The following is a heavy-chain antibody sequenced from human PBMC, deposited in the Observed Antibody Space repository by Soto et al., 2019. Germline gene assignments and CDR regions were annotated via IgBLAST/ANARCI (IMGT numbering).Heavy chain of an antibody. CDR1: GGSISSYY. D-gene: IGHD6-19*01. CDR3: RRSSRYSTDV. J-gene: IGHJ6*02. V-gene: IGHV4-59*04. Sequence: SETLSLTCTVSGGSISSYYWSWIRQPPGRGLEWIGYIYSIGNTYYNPSLKSGVTISADTSKNQFSLNLISVTAADTAVYYCRRSSRYSTDVWGQGITVTVSS. CDR2: IYSIGNT.